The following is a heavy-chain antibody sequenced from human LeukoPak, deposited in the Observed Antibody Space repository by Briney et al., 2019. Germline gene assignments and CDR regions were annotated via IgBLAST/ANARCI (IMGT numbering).Heavy chain of an antibody. J-gene: IGHJ4*02. CDR2: ISGSGGST. CDR1: GFTFSSYA. CDR3: AKDPLWFGELSWAFDY. D-gene: IGHD3-10*01. V-gene: IGHV3-23*01. Sequence: PGGSLRLSCAASGFTFSSYAMSWVRQAPGKGLEWVSAISGSGGSTYYADSVKGRLTISRDNSKNTLYLQMNSLRAEDTAVYYCAKDPLWFGELSWAFDYWGQGTLVTVSS.